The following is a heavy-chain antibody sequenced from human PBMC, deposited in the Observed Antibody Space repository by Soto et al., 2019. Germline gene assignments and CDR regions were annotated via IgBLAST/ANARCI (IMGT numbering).Heavy chain of an antibody. V-gene: IGHV4-59*08. D-gene: IGHD4-17*01. CDR2: IYYSGST. Sequence: QVQLQESGPGLVKPSETLSLTCTVSGGSISSYYWSWIRQPPGKGLEWIGYIYYSGSTNYNPSLKSRVTISVDTAKNPFSLKLSSVTAADTAVYYCARHDNWGHDYGDLFYYYYGMDVWGQGTTVTVSS. J-gene: IGHJ6*02. CDR1: GGSISSYY. CDR3: ARHDNWGHDYGDLFYYYYGMDV.